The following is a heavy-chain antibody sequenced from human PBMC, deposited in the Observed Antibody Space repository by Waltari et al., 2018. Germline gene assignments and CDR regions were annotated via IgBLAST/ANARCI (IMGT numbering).Heavy chain of an antibody. J-gene: IGHJ3*02. CDR2: IKQDGSEK. CDR3: ARFTWLIGAFDI. V-gene: IGHV3-7*01. D-gene: IGHD3-22*01. Sequence: EVQLVESGGGLVQPGGSLRLSCTASGFTCSSYWMSWVRQAPGKGLEWVANIKQDGSEKYYVDCVKGRFTISRDNAKNSLYLQMNSLRAEDTAVYYCARFTWLIGAFDIWGQGTMVTVSS. CDR1: GFTCSSYW.